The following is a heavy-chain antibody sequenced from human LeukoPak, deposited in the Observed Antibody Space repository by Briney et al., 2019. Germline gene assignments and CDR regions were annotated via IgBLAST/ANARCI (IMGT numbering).Heavy chain of an antibody. D-gene: IGHD3-10*01. CDR1: GGSTSGYF. V-gene: IGHV4-34*01. CDR2: INHSGST. CDR3: ARVDGFGESPLDAFDV. J-gene: IGHJ3*01. Sequence: SETLSLTCDVSGGSTSGYFWSWIRQPPGKGPEWIGEINHSGSTKYIPSLKSRLTISVDTSKNQFSLRLTSVTAADTAVYYCARVDGFGESPLDAFDVWGQGTMVTVSS.